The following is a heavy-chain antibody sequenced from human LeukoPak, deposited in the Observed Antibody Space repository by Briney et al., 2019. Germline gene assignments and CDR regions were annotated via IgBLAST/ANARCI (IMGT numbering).Heavy chain of an antibody. J-gene: IGHJ6*02. V-gene: IGHV1-2*02. D-gene: IGHD2/OR15-2a*01. CDR1: GYTFTDYY. CDR3: ARRYLPYYFGMDV. Sequence: ASVKVSCKASGYTFTDYYMHWVRQAPGQGLEWMGWINPNSGGTNYAQKFQGRVTMTRNTSISTAHMELSSLRSEDTAIYYCARRYLPYYFGMDVWGQGTTVTVSS. CDR2: INPNSGGT.